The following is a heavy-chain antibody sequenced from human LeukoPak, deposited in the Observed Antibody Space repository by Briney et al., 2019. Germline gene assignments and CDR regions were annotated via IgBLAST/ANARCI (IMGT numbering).Heavy chain of an antibody. CDR3: AKDLHWGLDY. Sequence: GGSLRLSCAASGFPFSTYGMSWVRQAPGKGLEWVSAISGSGGTTYYADSVKGRFTISRDNSKNTLYLQMNSLRAEDTAVYYCAKDLHWGLDYWGQGTLVTVSS. CDR1: GFPFSTYG. CDR2: ISGSGGTT. J-gene: IGHJ4*02. D-gene: IGHD7-27*01. V-gene: IGHV3-23*01.